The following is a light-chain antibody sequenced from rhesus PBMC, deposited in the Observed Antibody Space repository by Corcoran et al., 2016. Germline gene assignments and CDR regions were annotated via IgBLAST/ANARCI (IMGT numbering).Light chain of an antibody. V-gene: IGKV1-22*01. CDR2: KAS. CDR1: QSISSW. CDR3: QQYSSSPWT. Sequence: DIQMTQSPSSLSASVGDTVTITCRASQSISSWLAWYQQKPGKAPKLQIYKASTLQSGVPSMFSGRGSGTDFTLTIRSLKSEDVATYYCQQYSSSPWTFGQGTKVEIK. J-gene: IGKJ1*01.